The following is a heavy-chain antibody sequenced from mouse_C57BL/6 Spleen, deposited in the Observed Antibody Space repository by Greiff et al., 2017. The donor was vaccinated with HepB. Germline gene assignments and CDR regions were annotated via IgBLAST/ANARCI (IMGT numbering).Heavy chain of an antibody. CDR2: IDPSDSYT. Sequence: QVQLQQPGAELVMPEASVKLSCKASGYTFTSYWMHWVKQRPGQGLEWIGEIDPSDSYTNYNQKFKGKSTLTVDKSSSTAYMQLSSLTSEDSAVYYCARGDGYYDRYYAMDYWGQGTSVTVSS. CDR1: GYTFTSYW. CDR3: ARGDGYYDRYYAMDY. V-gene: IGHV1-69*01. D-gene: IGHD2-3*01. J-gene: IGHJ4*01.